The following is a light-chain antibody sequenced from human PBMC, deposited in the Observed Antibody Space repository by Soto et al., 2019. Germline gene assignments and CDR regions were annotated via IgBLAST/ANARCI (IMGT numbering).Light chain of an antibody. CDR2: ETS. V-gene: IGKV1-12*01. CDR1: ENINNW. J-gene: IGKJ4*01. CDR3: QQASSYPLT. Sequence: DIQMTQSPSSVSASVGDRVTITCRASENINNWLDWYQQKPGKAPNLLIYETSTLQSGVPSRFSGSRSGADFTLTIISLQPEDFATYYCQQASSYPLTFGGGTRVE.